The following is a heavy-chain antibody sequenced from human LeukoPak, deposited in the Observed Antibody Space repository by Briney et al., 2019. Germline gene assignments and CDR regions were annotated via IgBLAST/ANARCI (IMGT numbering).Heavy chain of an antibody. V-gene: IGHV4-39*07. CDR1: GGSISSSSYY. CDR3: ARDEQQLRNAFDI. CDR2: IYYSGST. D-gene: IGHD6-13*01. Sequence: PSETLSLTCTVSGGSISSSSYYWGWIRQPPGKGLEWIGSIYYSGSTYYNPSLKSRVTISVDTSKNQFSLKLSSVTAADTAVYYCARDEQQLRNAFDIWGQGTMVTVSS. J-gene: IGHJ3*02.